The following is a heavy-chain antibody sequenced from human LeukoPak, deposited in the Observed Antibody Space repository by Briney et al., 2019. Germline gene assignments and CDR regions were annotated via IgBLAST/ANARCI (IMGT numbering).Heavy chain of an antibody. CDR2: VSYDGSK. J-gene: IGHJ4*02. Sequence: GSLLLSCAASGFTFSSYGMHWVRQAPGKGLEWVAVVSYDGSKYYADSVKGRFTISRDNSKNTLYLQMNSLRAEDTAVYYCAREGLMDYGDYGYFDYRGQGTLVTVSS. V-gene: IGHV3-30*03. CDR3: AREGLMDYGDYGYFDY. D-gene: IGHD4-17*01. CDR1: GFTFSSYG.